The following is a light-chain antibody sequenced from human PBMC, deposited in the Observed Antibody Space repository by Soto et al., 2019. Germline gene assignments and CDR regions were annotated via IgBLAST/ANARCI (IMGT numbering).Light chain of an antibody. CDR2: GTS. CDR3: QQYYNYIT. J-gene: IGKJ5*01. CDR1: QSVSSN. Sequence: EIVMTQSPATLSVSPGERATLSCWASQSVSSNLAWYQHKPGQAPRLLIYGTSTRASGVPARFSGSGSGTEFTLTISSLQSEDFAAYYCQQYYNYITFGQGTRLEIK. V-gene: IGKV3-15*01.